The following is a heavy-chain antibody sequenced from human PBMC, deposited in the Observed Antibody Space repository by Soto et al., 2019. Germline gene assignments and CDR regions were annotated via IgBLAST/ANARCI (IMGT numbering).Heavy chain of an antibody. CDR2: ISYDGSNK. J-gene: IGHJ5*02. CDR3: AKDQGYSYGPQNNWFDP. D-gene: IGHD5-18*01. CDR1: GFTFSSYG. V-gene: IGHV3-30*18. Sequence: GGSLRLSCAASGFTFSSYGMHWVRQAPGKGLEWVAVISYDGSNKYYADSVKGRFTISRDNSKNTLYLQMNSLRAEDTAVYYCAKDQGYSYGPQNNWFDPWGQGTLVTVSS.